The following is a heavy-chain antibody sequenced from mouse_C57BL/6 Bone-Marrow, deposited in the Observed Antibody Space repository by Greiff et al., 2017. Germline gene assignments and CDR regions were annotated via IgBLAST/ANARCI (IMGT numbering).Heavy chain of an antibody. J-gene: IGHJ2*01. V-gene: IGHV14-4*01. CDR3: TTPVYSNSL. CDR1: GFNIKDDY. Sequence: EVQLQQSGAELVRPGASVKLSCTASGFNIKDDYMHWVKQRPEQGLEWIGWIDPENGDTEYASKFQGKATITADTSSNTAYLQLSSLTSEDTAVYYCTTPVYSNSLWGQGTTLTVSS. CDR2: IDPENGDT. D-gene: IGHD2-5*01.